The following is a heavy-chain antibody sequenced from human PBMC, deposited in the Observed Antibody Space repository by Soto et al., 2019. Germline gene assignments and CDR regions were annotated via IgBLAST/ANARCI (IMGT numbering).Heavy chain of an antibody. V-gene: IGHV1-18*01. CDR3: ARGGGGGYNYFDAFDI. CDR2: IRAYNGNT. D-gene: IGHD5-12*01. J-gene: IGHJ3*02. Sequence: ASVNVSCKASGYTFSSYGISWGRQAPGQGVEWMGWIRAYNGNTNYAQKIQGRVTMTTDTYTSTADMDLRSLRSDDTAVYCCARGGGGGYNYFDAFDIWGQGTMVTVSS. CDR1: GYTFSSYG.